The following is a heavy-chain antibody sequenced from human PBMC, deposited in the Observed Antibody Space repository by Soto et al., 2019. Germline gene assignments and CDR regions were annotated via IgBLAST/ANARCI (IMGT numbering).Heavy chain of an antibody. V-gene: IGHV4-31*03. CDR3: ARARTMTIFGPNPYYYAMDA. D-gene: IGHD3-3*01. CDR2: IYYSGTA. CDR1: GNSISSGRSY. J-gene: IGHJ6*02. Sequence: SETLSLTCNVSGNSISSGRSYWSWIRQHPEKGLEWIGYIYYSGTAQYSPSFKSRITMSVDTSKSQFSLKMTSLTAADTAIYYCARARTMTIFGPNPYYYAMDAWGQGTTVT.